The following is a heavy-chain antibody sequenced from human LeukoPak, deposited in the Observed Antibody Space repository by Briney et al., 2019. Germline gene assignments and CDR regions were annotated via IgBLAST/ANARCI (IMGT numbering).Heavy chain of an antibody. J-gene: IGHJ4*01. V-gene: IGHV1-2*02. CDR3: ARTLRRGAYCGGDCYSF. CDR2: INPNSGGT. CDR1: GYTFTGYY. Sequence: ASVKVSCKASGYTFTGYYMHWVRQAPGQGLEWMGWINPNSGGTNYAQKFQGRVTMTRDTSISTAYMELSRVRSDDTAVYYCARTLRRGAYCGGDCYSFWGHGTLVTVSS. D-gene: IGHD2-21*01.